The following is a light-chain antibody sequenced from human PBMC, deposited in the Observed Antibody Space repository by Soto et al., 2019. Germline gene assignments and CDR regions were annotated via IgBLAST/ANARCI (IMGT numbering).Light chain of an antibody. J-gene: IGKJ3*01. CDR2: GAS. CDR1: QSVNSN. Sequence: IVMTQSPATLSVSPGERATLSCRASQSVNSNLAWYQQKPGQAPRLLIYGASTRATGIPARFSGSGSGTEFTLTISSLQSEDFAVYYCQQYNNWPPLVTFGPGTKVDIK. V-gene: IGKV3-15*01. CDR3: QQYNNWPPLVT.